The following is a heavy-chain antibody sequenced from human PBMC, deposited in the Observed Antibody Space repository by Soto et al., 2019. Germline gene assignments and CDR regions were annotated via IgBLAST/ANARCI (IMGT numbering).Heavy chain of an antibody. Sequence: GGSLRLSCAASGFTFSSYAMHWVRQAPGKGLEWVAVISYDGSNKYYADSVKGRFTISRDNSKNTLYLQMNSLRAEDTAVYYCARDIVGVPAEARLPLSEDYWGQGTLVTVSS. CDR3: ARDIVGVPAEARLPLSEDY. CDR2: ISYDGSNK. V-gene: IGHV3-30-3*01. J-gene: IGHJ4*02. D-gene: IGHD2-2*01. CDR1: GFTFSSYA.